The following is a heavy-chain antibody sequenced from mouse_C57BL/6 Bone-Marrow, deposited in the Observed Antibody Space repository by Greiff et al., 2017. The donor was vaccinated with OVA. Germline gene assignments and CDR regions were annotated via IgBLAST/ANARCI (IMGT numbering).Heavy chain of an antibody. CDR3: ARLRGYYYGSSPYWYFDV. J-gene: IGHJ1*03. CDR2: ISYSGST. Sequence: DVHLVESGPGLAKPSQTLSLTCSVTGYSITSDYWNWIRKFPGNKLEYMGYISYSGSTYYNPSLKSRISITRDTSKNQYYLQLNSVTTEDTATYYCARLRGYYYGSSPYWYFDVWGTGTTVTVSS. V-gene: IGHV3-8*01. CDR1: GYSITSDY. D-gene: IGHD1-1*01.